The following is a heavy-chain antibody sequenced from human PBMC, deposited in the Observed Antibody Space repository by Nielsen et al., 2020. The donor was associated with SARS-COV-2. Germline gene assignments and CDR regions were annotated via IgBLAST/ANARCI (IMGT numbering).Heavy chain of an antibody. V-gene: IGHV4-61*05. CDR3: ESYYYDSSGYNYGMDV. D-gene: IGHD3-22*01. CDR1: GCSISSSTYY. Sequence: SETLSLTCTVSGCSISSSTYYWSWNRQPPGKGLEWLGYIYYSGSTNYNPSLTSRVTISVDTSKNQFSLKLSSVTAADTAVYYCESYYYDSSGYNYGMDVWGQGTTVTVSS. CDR2: IYYSGST. J-gene: IGHJ6*02.